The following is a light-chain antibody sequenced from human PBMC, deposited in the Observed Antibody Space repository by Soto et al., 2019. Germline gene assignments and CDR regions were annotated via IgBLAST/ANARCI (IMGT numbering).Light chain of an antibody. CDR2: SNS. CDR1: SSSIGINT. Sequence: QSVLTQPPSASGTPGQRVTISCSGSSSSIGINTVNWYQQLPGTAPKLLIYSNSQRPSGVPDRFSGSKSGTSASLAISGLQSEDDADYYCAAWDDSLNGPVFGGGTKVTVL. CDR3: AAWDDSLNGPV. J-gene: IGLJ3*02. V-gene: IGLV1-44*01.